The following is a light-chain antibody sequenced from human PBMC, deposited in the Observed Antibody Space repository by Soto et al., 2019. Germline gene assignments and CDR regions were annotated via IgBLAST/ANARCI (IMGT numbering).Light chain of an antibody. CDR1: QSVSSSY. Sequence: EIVLTQSPGTLSLSPGERATLSCRASQSVSSSYLAWYQQKPGQAPRLLIYGASSRATGIPDRFSGSGSGKDFTLTISRLEPEDFAVYYCQQYDSSPRWTFGQGTK. CDR3: QQYDSSPRWT. V-gene: IGKV3-20*01. J-gene: IGKJ1*01. CDR2: GAS.